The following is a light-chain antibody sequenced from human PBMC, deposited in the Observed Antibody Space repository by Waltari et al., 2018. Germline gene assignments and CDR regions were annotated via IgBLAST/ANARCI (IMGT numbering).Light chain of an antibody. V-gene: IGLV2-14*03. CDR3: SSYISSSTLEL. J-gene: IGLJ2*01. CDR2: DVS. Sequence: QSALTQPASVSGSPGQSISISCTGTSSDVGAYNYVSWYQQHPGKAPKLMIFDVSNRPSWVSNRCSGSKSGNTASLTISGLQAEDEADYYCSSYISSSTLELFGGGTSLTVL. CDR1: SSDVGAYNY.